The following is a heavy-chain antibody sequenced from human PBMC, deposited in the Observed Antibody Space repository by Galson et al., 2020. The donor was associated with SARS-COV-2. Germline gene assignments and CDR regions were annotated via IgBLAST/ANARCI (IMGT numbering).Heavy chain of an antibody. CDR2: IGTAGDT. J-gene: IGHJ6*03. CDR1: GFTFSSYD. CDR3: ARGTMVRGVMGYYYYYYMDV. D-gene: IGHD3-10*01. V-gene: IGHV3-13*01. Sequence: GESLKISCAASGFTFSSYDMHWVRPATGKGLEWVSAIGTAGDTYYPGHVKGRFTISRENAKNSLYLQMNSLRAGDTAVYYCARGTMVRGVMGYYYYYYMDVWGKGTTVTVSS.